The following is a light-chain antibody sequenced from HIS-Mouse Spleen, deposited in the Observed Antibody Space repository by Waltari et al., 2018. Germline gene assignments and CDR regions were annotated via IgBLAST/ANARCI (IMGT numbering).Light chain of an antibody. J-gene: IGLJ2*01. CDR1: SSAVGGYNS. CDR2: DVS. Sequence: QSALTQPASVSGSPGQSITISCTGPSSAVGGYNSVSWYQQHPGKAPKLMIYDVSNRPSGVSNRFSGSKSGNTASLTISGLQAEDEADYYCSSYTSSSFNVVFGGGTKLTVL. CDR3: SSYTSSSFNVV. V-gene: IGLV2-14*03.